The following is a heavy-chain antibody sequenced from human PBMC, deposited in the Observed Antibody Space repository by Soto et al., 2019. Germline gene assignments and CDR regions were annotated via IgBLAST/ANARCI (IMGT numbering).Heavy chain of an antibody. CDR3: ARGITIFDNYMDV. D-gene: IGHD3-3*01. CDR1: GYTFTSYS. V-gene: IGHV1-3*01. CDR2: INAGNGNT. Sequence: ASVKVSCKASGYTFTSYSMHWVRQAPGQRLEWMGWINAGNGNTKYSQKFQGRVTITRDTSASTAYMELSSLRSEDTTVYYCARGITIFDNYMDVWGKGTTVTVSS. J-gene: IGHJ6*03.